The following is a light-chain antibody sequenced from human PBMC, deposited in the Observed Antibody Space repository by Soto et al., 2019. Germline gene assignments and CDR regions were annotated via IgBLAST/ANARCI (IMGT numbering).Light chain of an antibody. V-gene: IGKV3-15*01. CDR3: QQYNNWPLWT. CDR2: GAS. Sequence: EIVMTQSPATLSVSPGERATPSCRASQSVSSNLAWYQQKPGQAPRLLIYGASTRATGIPARFSGSGSGTEFTLTISSLQSEDVAVYYCQQYNNWPLWTFGQGTKVEIK. J-gene: IGKJ1*01. CDR1: QSVSSN.